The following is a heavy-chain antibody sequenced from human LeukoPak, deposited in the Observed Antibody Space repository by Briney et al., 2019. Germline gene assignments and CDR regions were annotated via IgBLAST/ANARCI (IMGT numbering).Heavy chain of an antibody. V-gene: IGHV3-74*01. J-gene: IGHJ6*02. CDR1: GFTFSNYW. D-gene: IGHD3-10*01. Sequence: GGSLRLSCAASGFTFSNYWMHWVRQAPGKGLVWVSRIDSDGSSTTYADSVKGRFTISRDNAKNTLYLQMNSLRAEDTAVYYCARDYGRSRDYGMDVWGQGTTVTVSS. CDR2: IDSDGSST. CDR3: ARDYGRSRDYGMDV.